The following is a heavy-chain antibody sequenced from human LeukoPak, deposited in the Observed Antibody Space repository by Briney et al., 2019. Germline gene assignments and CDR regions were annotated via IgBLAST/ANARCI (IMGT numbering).Heavy chain of an antibody. Sequence: ASLKVSCKACGYTFTSYAIHWVRQAPGQRLEWMGWISAGNGNTKYSQNFQGRVTFISNTSATTAFMELSSLRSEDAAVYYCARDSGSGSNDYWGQGTLVTVSS. V-gene: IGHV1-3*01. CDR1: GYTFTSYA. D-gene: IGHD1-26*01. CDR2: ISAGNGNT. J-gene: IGHJ4*02. CDR3: ARDSGSGSNDY.